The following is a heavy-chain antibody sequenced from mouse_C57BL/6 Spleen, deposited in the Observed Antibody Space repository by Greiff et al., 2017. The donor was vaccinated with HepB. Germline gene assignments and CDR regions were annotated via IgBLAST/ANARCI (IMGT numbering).Heavy chain of an antibody. D-gene: IGHD1-1*01. J-gene: IGHJ1*03. CDR2: INPSNGGT. CDR1: GYTFTSYW. CDR3: ARSAPTVVATYWYFDV. V-gene: IGHV1-53*01. Sequence: VKLMESGTELVKPGASVKLSCKASGYTFTSYWMHWVKQRPGQGLEWIGNINPSNGGTNYNEKFKSKATLTVDKSSSTAYMQLSSLTSEDSAVYYCARSAPTVVATYWYFDVWGTGTTVTVSS.